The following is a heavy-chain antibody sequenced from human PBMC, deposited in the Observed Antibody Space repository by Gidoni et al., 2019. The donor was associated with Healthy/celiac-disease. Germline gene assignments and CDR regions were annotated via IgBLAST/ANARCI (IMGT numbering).Heavy chain of an antibody. V-gene: IGHV4-39*01. CDR2: IYYSGGT. Sequence: QLQLQESGPGLVKPSAPLSLTCTVSGGSISSSRYYWGWTRQPPGKGLEWIGSIYYSGGTYYNPSRKSRVTISVDTSKNQFSLKLSAVTAADTAVYYCARSQGYYHHGMDVWGQGTTVTVSS. CDR3: ARSQGYYHHGMDV. CDR1: GGSISSSRYY. J-gene: IGHJ6*02.